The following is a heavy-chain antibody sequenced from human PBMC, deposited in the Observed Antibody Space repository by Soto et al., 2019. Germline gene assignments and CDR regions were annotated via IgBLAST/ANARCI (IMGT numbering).Heavy chain of an antibody. D-gene: IGHD5-18*01. CDR3: VKNLNRRIQLYRIGY. CDR1: GFTFSSYG. J-gene: IGHJ4*02. V-gene: IGHV3-64D*06. CDR2: ISSNGGST. Sequence: GGSLRLSCSASGFTFSSYGMHWVRQAPGKGLEYVSAISSNGGSTYYADSVKGRFTISRDNSKNTLYLQMSSLRAEDTAVYYCVKNLNRRIQLYRIGYWGQGTLVTVSS.